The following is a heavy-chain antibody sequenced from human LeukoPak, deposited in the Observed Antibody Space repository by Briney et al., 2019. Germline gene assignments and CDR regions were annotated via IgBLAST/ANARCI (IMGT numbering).Heavy chain of an antibody. J-gene: IGHJ4*02. V-gene: IGHV4-4*07. D-gene: IGHD4-23*01. CDR3: TRDRGDYGGPDY. Sequence: SETLSLTCTVSGGSISNYYWSWLRQAAGEGLEWIGRIYSTGSTNYNPSLKSRVTISVDTSKNQFSLTRNSLTAADTAVYYCTRDRGDYGGPDYWGRGTLVTVSS. CDR1: GGSISNYY. CDR2: IYSTGST.